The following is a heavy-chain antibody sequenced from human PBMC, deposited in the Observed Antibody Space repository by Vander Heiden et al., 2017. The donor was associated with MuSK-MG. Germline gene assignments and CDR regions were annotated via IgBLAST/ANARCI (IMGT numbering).Heavy chain of an antibody. CDR2: IIPILGIP. CDR1: GVTFSSYA. D-gene: IGHD4-17*01. Sequence: QVQLVQSGAEVKKPGSSVKVSCKASGVTFSSYAINGVRQAPGQGLEWMGRIIPILGIPNYAQKFQGRVTITADKSTSTAYMELSSLRSEDTAVYYCASYGDYGVDLFDYWGQGTLVTVSS. J-gene: IGHJ4*02. CDR3: ASYGDYGVDLFDY. V-gene: IGHV1-69*04.